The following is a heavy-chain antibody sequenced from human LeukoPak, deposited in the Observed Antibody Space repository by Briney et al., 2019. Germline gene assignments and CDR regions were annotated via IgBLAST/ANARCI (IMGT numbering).Heavy chain of an antibody. D-gene: IGHD3-10*01. CDR3: REYTSGTSIDY. CDR1: GFTFSNAW. Sequence: GRSLRLSCAASGFTFSNAWMSWVRQAPGQGLEWVGRIKSKADGGTTDYAAPVKDRFNISRDDSKNTLYLQMNSLKTEDTAVYYCREYTSGTSIDYWGQGTLVTVSS. J-gene: IGHJ4*02. V-gene: IGHV3-15*01. CDR2: IKSKADGGTT.